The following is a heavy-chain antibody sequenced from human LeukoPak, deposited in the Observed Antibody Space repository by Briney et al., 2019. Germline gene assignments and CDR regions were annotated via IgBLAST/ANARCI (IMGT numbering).Heavy chain of an antibody. J-gene: IGHJ4*02. V-gene: IGHV3-21*01. D-gene: IGHD3-10*01. CDR1: GFTFSSYS. Sequence: GGSLRLSCAASGFTFSSYSMNWVRQAPGKGLEWVSSISSSSSYIYYADSVKGRFTISRDNAKNSLYLQMNSLRAEDTAVYYCARGGTGELLYFDYWGQGTLVTVSS. CDR2: ISSSSSYI. CDR3: ARGGTGELLYFDY.